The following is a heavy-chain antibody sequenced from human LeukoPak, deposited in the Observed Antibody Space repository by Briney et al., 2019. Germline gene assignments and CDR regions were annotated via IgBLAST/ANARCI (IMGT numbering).Heavy chain of an antibody. CDR1: GVTCSSYE. CDR2: ISSSGSTI. Sequence: LSYAAFGVTCSSYELNSVGQASGKGLEWVSYISSSGSTIYYADSVKGRFTISRDNAKNSLYLQMNSLRAEDTAVYYCASQVVPAAMIFDYWGQGTLVTVSS. D-gene: IGHD2-2*01. V-gene: IGHV3-48*03. J-gene: IGHJ4*02. CDR3: ASQVVPAAMIFDY.